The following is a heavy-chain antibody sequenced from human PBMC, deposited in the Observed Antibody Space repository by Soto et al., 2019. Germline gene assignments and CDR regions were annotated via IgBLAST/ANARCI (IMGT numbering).Heavy chain of an antibody. CDR2: ISYDGSNK. J-gene: IGHJ4*01. V-gene: IGHV3-30*03. Sequence: KGLEWMAGISYDGSNKYYVDSIKGRLTISRDNSKNTLDLQMNSLRAEDTAVYFFVYEAKTQDEIGFRSWDYWG. CDR3: VYEAKTQDEIGFRSWDY. D-gene: IGHD3-3*01.